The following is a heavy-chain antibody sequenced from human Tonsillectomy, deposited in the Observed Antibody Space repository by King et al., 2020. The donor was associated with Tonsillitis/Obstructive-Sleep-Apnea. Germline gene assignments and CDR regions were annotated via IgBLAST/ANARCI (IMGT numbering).Heavy chain of an antibody. D-gene: IGHD6-6*01. CDR1: GFTFSTYG. Sequence: VQLVESGGGVVQPGRSLRLSCAVSGFTFSTYGMHWVRQAPGKGLEWVAVIWYDGSYKYYADSVKGRFTISRDSSKNTLYLQMNSLRAEDTAGYYCAKGPRADRPHYFYPTCVWGLGNAVPVSS. V-gene: IGHV3-33*06. CDR3: AKGPRADRPHYFYPTCV. CDR2: IWYDGSYK. J-gene: IGHJ6*02.